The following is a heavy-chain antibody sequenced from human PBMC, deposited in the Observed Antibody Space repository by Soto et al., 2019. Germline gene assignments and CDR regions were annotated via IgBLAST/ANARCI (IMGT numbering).Heavy chain of an antibody. CDR1: GGSVSSGSYY. CDR3: ARLTRGYSYGYLDY. CDR2: IYYRGST. J-gene: IGHJ4*02. V-gene: IGHV4-61*01. Sequence: PSETLSLTCTVSGGSVSSGSYYWSWIRQPPGKGLEWIGYIYYRGSTNYNPSLKSRVTISVDTSKNQFSLKLSSVTAADTAVYYCARLTRGYSYGYLDYWGQGTLVTVSS. D-gene: IGHD5-18*01.